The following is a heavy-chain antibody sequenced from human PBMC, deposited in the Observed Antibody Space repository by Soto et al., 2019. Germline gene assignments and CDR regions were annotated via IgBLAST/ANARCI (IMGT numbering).Heavy chain of an antibody. V-gene: IGHV3-23*01. Sequence: PGGSLRLSCAASGFTFSSYAMSWVRQAPGKGLEWVSAISGSGGSTYYADSVKGQVTISADKSISTAYLQWSSLKASDTAMYYCARLQSMIVVVITPLDYGMDVWGQGTTVTVSS. J-gene: IGHJ6*02. CDR3: ARLQSMIVVVITPLDYGMDV. CDR2: ISGSGGST. CDR1: GFTFSSYA. D-gene: IGHD3-22*01.